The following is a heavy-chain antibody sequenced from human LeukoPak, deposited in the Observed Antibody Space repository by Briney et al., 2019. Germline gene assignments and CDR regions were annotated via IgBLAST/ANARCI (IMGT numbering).Heavy chain of an antibody. CDR1: GYSISSGYY. J-gene: IGHJ3*02. D-gene: IGHD5-18*01. CDR2: INHSGST. Sequence: SETLSLTCTVSGYSISSGYYWGRIRQPPGKGLEWIGEINHSGSTNYNPFLKSRVTISVDTSKNQFSLKLSSVTAADTAVYCCASRRGYSYGSGRAAFDIWGQGTMVTVSS. CDR3: ASRRGYSYGSGRAAFDI. V-gene: IGHV4-38-2*02.